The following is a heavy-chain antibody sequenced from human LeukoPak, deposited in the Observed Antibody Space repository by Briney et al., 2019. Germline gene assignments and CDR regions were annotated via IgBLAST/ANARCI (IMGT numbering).Heavy chain of an antibody. V-gene: IGHV4-59*01. Sequence: SETLSLTCTVSGGSISSYYWSWIRQPPGKGLEWIGYIYYSGSTNYNPSLKSRVTISVDTSKNQFSLKLSSVTAADTAVYYCARASYCSSTSCYSWLHYYYMDVWGKATTVTVSS. CDR1: GGSISSYY. CDR2: IYYSGST. CDR3: ARASYCSSTSCYSWLHYYYMDV. D-gene: IGHD2-2*01. J-gene: IGHJ6*03.